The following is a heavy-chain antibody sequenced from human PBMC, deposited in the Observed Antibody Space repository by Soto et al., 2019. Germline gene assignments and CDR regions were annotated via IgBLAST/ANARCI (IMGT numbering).Heavy chain of an antibody. V-gene: IGHV3-7*02. Sequence: GGSLRHSCAASGFTCSSYWMTWVRQAPGKGLERVANIKQDGSEKYYVDSVKGRFTISRDNAKNSLYLQMNSLRAEDTAVYYCATHPYSSGWYCWGQGTLVTVSS. CDR3: ATHPYSSGWYC. CDR1: GFTCSSYW. CDR2: IKQDGSEK. J-gene: IGHJ4*02. D-gene: IGHD6-13*01.